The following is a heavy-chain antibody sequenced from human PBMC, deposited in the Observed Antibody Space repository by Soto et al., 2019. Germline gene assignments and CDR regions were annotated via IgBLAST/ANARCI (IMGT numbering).Heavy chain of an antibody. CDR3: WREGFYDYYGMDV. V-gene: IGHV3-48*01. J-gene: IGHJ6*02. CDR1: GFTFSSYS. Sequence: EVQLVESGGGLVQPGGSLRLSCAASGFTFSSYSMNWVRQAPGKGLEWVSYISSSSSTIYYADSVKGRFTISRDNAKNSLYLQMNSLRAEDTAVYYCWREGFYDYYGMDVWGQGTTVTVSS. CDR2: ISSSSSTI.